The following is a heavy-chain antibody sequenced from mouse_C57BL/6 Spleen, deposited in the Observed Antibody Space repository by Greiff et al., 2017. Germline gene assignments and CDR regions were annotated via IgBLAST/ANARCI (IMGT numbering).Heavy chain of an antibody. D-gene: IGHD1-1*01. J-gene: IGHJ4*01. CDR1: GFTFSDYG. V-gene: IGHV5-17*01. CDR2: ISSGSSTI. CDR3: ALLRDLYYYAMDY. Sequence: EVQVVESGGGLVKPGGSLKLSCAASGFTFSDYGMHWVRQAPEKGLEWVAYISSGSSTIYYADTVKGRFTISRDNAKNTLFLQMTSLRSEDTAMYYCALLRDLYYYAMDYWGQGTSVTVSS.